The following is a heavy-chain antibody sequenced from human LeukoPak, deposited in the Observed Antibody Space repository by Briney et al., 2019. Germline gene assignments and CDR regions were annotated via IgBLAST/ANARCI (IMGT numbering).Heavy chain of an antibody. CDR1: GSYW. CDR2: INSDGSWT. V-gene: IGHV3-74*01. Sequence: GGSLRLSCAASGSYWMHWVRQAPGKGLVWVSHINSDGSWTSYADSVKGRFTISKDNAKNTVYLQMDNLRAEDTAVYYCVSFYETYWGRGTLVTVSS. D-gene: IGHD2/OR15-2a*01. CDR3: VSFYETY. J-gene: IGHJ4*02.